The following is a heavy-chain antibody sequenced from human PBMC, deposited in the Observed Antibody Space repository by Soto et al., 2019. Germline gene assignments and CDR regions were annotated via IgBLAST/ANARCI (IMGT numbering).Heavy chain of an antibody. V-gene: IGHV4-59*08. CDR2: IYYSGST. J-gene: IGHJ4*02. Sequence: QVQLQESGPGLVKPSETLSLTCTVSGGSISPYYWSWIRLPPGKGLEWIGYIYYSGSTNYKPSLRSRVTISVDTSKNQFSLRLSSVTAADTAVYYCARLGRRTVASHFDYWGQGTLITVSS. CDR3: ARLGRRTVASHFDY. CDR1: GGSISPYY. D-gene: IGHD2-21*01.